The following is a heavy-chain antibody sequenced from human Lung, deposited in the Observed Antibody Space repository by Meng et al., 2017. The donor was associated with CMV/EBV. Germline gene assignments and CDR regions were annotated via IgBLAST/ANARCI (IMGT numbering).Heavy chain of an antibody. Sequence: ASVKVSCKASGYTFTTYSITWVRQAPGQGLEWMGCISPYNGNTEYAQKFQGRVTMTTDTSTSTAYMEVRSLTSDDTAMYYCARGSWNSDFWGRGTLVTVSS. CDR2: ISPYNGNT. J-gene: IGHJ4*02. D-gene: IGHD1-7*01. CDR3: ARGSWNSDF. V-gene: IGHV1-18*01. CDR1: GYTFTTYS.